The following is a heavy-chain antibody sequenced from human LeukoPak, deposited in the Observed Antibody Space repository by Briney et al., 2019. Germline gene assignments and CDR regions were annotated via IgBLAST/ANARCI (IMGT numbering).Heavy chain of an antibody. CDR3: ARDSGHSSGWYTY. D-gene: IGHD6-19*01. J-gene: IGHJ4*02. CDR2: ISGVGDTT. CDR1: GFTFSSNA. V-gene: IGHV3-23*01. Sequence: GGSLRLSCAASGFTFSSNAVSWVRQVPGKGLEWVSTISGVGDTTYHADSVKGWFTISRDNSKNTLYLQMNSLRADDTAVYYCARDSGHSSGWYTYWGQGTLVTVSS.